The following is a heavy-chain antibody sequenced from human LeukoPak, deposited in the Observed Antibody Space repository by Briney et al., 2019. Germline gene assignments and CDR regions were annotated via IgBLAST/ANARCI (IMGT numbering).Heavy chain of an antibody. Sequence: GGALRLSCAASGFTFSSYWLSWVREAPGKGLEWVANIKEDGSEKSHVDTVKGRFTISRHNAKRSLYLQMNSPRAEDTAVYYCARGPYYYDSSGYYSQFDYWGQGTLVTVSS. CDR3: ARGPYYYDSSGYYSQFDY. CDR2: IKEDGSEK. CDR1: GFTFSSYW. J-gene: IGHJ4*02. D-gene: IGHD3-22*01. V-gene: IGHV3-7*01.